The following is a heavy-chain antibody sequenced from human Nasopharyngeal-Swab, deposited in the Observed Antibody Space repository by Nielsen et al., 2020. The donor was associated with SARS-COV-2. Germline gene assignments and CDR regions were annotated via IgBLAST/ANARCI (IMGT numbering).Heavy chain of an antibody. CDR2: INPYNGNT. Sequence: ASVKVSCKVSGYIFKSYVIHWVRQAPGQGLEWMGWINPYNGNTDSGQQHQDRVTMTTDTSTGTAYMELGSLRSDDTAIYYCVRGRVPYSSSSALSYWGQGTLVSVSS. J-gene: IGHJ4*02. CDR3: VRGRVPYSSSSALSY. CDR1: GYIFKSYV. V-gene: IGHV1-18*04. D-gene: IGHD6-6*01.